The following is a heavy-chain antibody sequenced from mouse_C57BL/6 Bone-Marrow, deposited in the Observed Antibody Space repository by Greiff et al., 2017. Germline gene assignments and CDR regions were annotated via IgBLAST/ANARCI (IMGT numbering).Heavy chain of an antibody. D-gene: IGHD3-2*02. CDR3: ARDSSGYVPWFAY. J-gene: IGHJ3*01. CDR2: INPYNGGT. CDR1: GYTFTDYY. V-gene: IGHV1-19*01. Sequence: DVQLQESGPVLVKPGASVKMSCKASGYTFTDYYMNWVKQSHGKSLEWIGVINPYNGGTSYNQKFKGKATLTVDKSSSTAYMELNSLTSEDSAVYYCARDSSGYVPWFAYWGQGTLVTVSA.